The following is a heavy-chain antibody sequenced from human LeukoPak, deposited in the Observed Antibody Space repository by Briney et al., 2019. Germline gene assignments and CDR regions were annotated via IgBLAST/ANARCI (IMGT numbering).Heavy chain of an antibody. Sequence: SETLSLTCTVSGGSISSYYWSWIRQSPGKGLEWIGYIYYSGSTNYNPSLKSRVTISVDTSKNQLSLKLSSVTAADTAVYYCARHLGTSAYSYGMDVWGQGTTVTVSS. V-gene: IGHV4-59*08. CDR2: IYYSGST. CDR1: GGSISSYY. CDR3: ARHLGTSAYSYGMDV. J-gene: IGHJ6*02.